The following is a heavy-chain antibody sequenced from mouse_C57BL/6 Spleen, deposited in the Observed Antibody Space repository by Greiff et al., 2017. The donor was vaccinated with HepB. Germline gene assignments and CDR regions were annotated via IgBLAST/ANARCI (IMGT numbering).Heavy chain of an antibody. Sequence: QVHVKQSGPGLVQPSQSLSITCTVSGFSLTSYGVHWVRQSPGKGLEWLGVIWSGGSTDYNAAFISRLSISKDNSKSQVFFKMNSLQADDTAIYYCARNRYYGSSYGYWYFDVWGTGTTVTVSS. CDR1: GFSLTSYG. J-gene: IGHJ1*03. V-gene: IGHV2-2*01. CDR3: ARNRYYGSSYGYWYFDV. D-gene: IGHD1-1*01. CDR2: IWSGGST.